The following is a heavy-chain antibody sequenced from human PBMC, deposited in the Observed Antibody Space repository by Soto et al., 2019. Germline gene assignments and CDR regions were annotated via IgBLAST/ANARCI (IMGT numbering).Heavy chain of an antibody. Sequence: EAQLSESGGDLVQPGGSLRLSCAASGFSFSDYSMNWVRQAPGKGLEWVAFIDLTGTMTDYRESVKGRFTLSKDKAMKTVYLQMNNLRVEDAAIYYCTKDRVPDGIYSLDYWGQGALVTVSS. V-gene: IGHV3-23*05. J-gene: IGHJ4*02. CDR2: IDLTGTMT. CDR3: TKDRVPDGIYSLDY. D-gene: IGHD2-21*01. CDR1: GFSFSDYS.